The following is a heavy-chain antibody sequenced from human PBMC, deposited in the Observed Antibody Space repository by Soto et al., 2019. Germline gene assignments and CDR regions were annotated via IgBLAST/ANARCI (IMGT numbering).Heavy chain of an antibody. Sequence: PGGSLRISCAASVFTFSIYAMAWVRQAPGKGLEWVAVISYDGSNKYYADSVKGRFTISRDNSKNTLYLQMNSLRAEDTAVYYCARVSTGAPMKWGQGTMVTVSS. J-gene: IGHJ4*02. CDR1: VFTFSIYA. V-gene: IGHV3-30-3*01. D-gene: IGHD7-27*01. CDR3: ARVSTGAPMK. CDR2: ISYDGSNK.